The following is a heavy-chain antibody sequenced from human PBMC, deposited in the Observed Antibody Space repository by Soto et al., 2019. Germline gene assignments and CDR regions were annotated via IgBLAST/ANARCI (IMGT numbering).Heavy chain of an antibody. V-gene: IGHV4-34*01. CDR3: ARGGSSDWQVALDI. CDR2: IKHSGSR. J-gene: IGHJ3*02. CDR1: VGYFSHYY. D-gene: IGHD6-19*01. Sequence: QVQQQPWGAGLLKPSETLSLTCAVDVGYFSHYYWNWIRQSPGKGLEWIGKIKHSGSRNYNPSLRSRVSIAVDMSRNQFSLRLSSVTAADTAVYYCARGGSSDWQVALDIWGQGTMVTVSS.